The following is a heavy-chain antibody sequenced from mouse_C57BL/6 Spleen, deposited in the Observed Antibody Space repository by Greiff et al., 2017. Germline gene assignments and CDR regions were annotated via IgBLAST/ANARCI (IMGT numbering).Heavy chain of an antibody. D-gene: IGHD2-12*01. CDR1: GFTFSSSA. Sequence: EVKVVESGEGLVKPGGSLKLSCAASGFTFSSSAMSWVRQTPEKSLEWVAYISSGGDYIYYADTVKGRFTISRDKARNTRYLQMSSLKSEDTAMYYCTRSYDYAMDYWGQGTSVTVSS. CDR2: ISSGGDYI. V-gene: IGHV5-9-1*02. J-gene: IGHJ4*01. CDR3: TRSYDYAMDY.